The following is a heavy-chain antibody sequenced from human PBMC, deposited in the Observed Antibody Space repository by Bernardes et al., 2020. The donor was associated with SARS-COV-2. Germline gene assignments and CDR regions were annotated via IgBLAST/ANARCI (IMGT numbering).Heavy chain of an antibody. D-gene: IGHD2-21*01. Sequence: GGSLRLSCSASGFTFTNAWMSWVRQAPGKGLEWVGRIKRKTGGGTTEYAAPVKGRFTISRDDSKNTLYLQMDSLKTEDTALYFCTTDGGIAGPYFYYYGMDVWGQGTTVTVSS. CDR2: IKRKTGGGTT. J-gene: IGHJ6*02. CDR1: GFTFTNAW. V-gene: IGHV3-15*01. CDR3: TTDGGIAGPYFYYYGMDV.